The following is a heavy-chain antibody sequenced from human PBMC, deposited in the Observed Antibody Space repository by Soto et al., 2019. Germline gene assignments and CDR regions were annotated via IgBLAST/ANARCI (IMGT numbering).Heavy chain of an antibody. Sequence: ASVKVSCKTSGYTFINFGIGWVRQAPGQGLEWMGWISPFNGHTHYAQKFQGRVSLTTDTSTSTAFLELRSLTYDDTAVYYCAREPPRATAGLNYFDPWGQGTLITVSS. CDR2: ISPFNGHT. D-gene: IGHD6-13*01. CDR1: GYTFINFG. J-gene: IGHJ5*02. V-gene: IGHV1-18*01. CDR3: AREPPRATAGLNYFDP.